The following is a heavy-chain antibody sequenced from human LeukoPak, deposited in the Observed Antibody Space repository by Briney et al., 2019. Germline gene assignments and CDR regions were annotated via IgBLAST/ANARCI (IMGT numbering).Heavy chain of an antibody. CDR3: ARVPVFQYSYGYSPTFDY. J-gene: IGHJ4*02. D-gene: IGHD5-18*01. CDR1: GYTFTGYY. CDR2: INPNSGGT. Sequence: ASVKVSCKASGYTFTGYYMHWVRQAPGQGLEWMRRINPNSGGTNYAQKFQGRVTMTRDTSISTAYMELSRLRSDDTAVYYCARVPVFQYSYGYSPTFDYWGPGTLVTVSS. V-gene: IGHV1-2*06.